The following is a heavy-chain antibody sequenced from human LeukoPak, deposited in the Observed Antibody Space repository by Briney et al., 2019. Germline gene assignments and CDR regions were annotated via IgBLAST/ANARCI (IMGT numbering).Heavy chain of an antibody. Sequence: GRSLRLSCAASGFTFSSYGMHWVRQAPGKGLEWVAVIWHDGSNKYYADSVKGRFTISRDNSKNTLYLQMNSLRAEDTAVYYCAKALPYHDDFDIWGQGTMVTVSS. CDR2: IWHDGSNK. CDR1: GFTFSSYG. V-gene: IGHV3-33*06. CDR3: AKALPYHDDFDI. J-gene: IGHJ3*02. D-gene: IGHD2-2*01.